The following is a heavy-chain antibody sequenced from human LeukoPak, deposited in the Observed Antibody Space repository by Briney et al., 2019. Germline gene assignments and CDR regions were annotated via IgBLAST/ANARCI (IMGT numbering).Heavy chain of an antibody. D-gene: IGHD1-14*01. Sequence: SETLSLTCTVSGGSITTYYWSWIRQPPGKGLEWIGEINHSGSTNYNPSLKSRVTISVDTSKNQFSLKLSSVTAADTAVYYCACPSGNHLYSFDYWGQGTLVTVSS. CDR1: GGSITTYY. J-gene: IGHJ4*02. V-gene: IGHV4-34*01. CDR3: ACPSGNHLYSFDY. CDR2: INHSGST.